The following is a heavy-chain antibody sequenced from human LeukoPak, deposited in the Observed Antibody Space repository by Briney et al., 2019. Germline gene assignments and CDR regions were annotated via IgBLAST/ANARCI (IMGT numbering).Heavy chain of an antibody. V-gene: IGHV4-59*01. D-gene: IGHD5-24*01. CDR2: IYYSGST. CDR1: GGSPRPYY. CDR3: AKYGYNYAFDI. Sequence: PSETLSLTCTVSGGSPRPYYWSWIRHPPRKGLGWIGYIYYSGSTNYNPSLKSRVIISVDTSKNQFSLKLSSVTAADTAVYYCAKYGYNYAFDIWGQGTMVTVSS. J-gene: IGHJ3*02.